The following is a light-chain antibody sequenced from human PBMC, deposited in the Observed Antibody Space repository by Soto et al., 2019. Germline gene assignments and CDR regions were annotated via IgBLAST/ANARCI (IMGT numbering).Light chain of an antibody. V-gene: IGKV1-5*03. Sequence: DIQMTQSPSTLSASVGDRVTITCRASQSISSWLAWYQQKPGKAPKLLIYKASSLESGVPSRFSGSGSGTEYTLTISSLQPDDFTTYYCQQYNSDPSFGGGTKVEIK. J-gene: IGKJ4*01. CDR3: QQYNSDPS. CDR1: QSISSW. CDR2: KAS.